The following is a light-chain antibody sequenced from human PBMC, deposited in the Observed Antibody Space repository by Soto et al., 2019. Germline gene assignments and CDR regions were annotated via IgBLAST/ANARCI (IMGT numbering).Light chain of an antibody. Sequence: QSALTQPPSASGSPGQSVTISCTGTSSDVGGYNYVSWYQQHPGKAPKVMIYEVSKRPSGVPDRFSASKSGNTASLTGSGLQAEDEADYYCSSYAGSNNFVFGTGTKVTVL. CDR1: SSDVGGYNY. J-gene: IGLJ1*01. CDR3: SSYAGSNNFV. CDR2: EVS. V-gene: IGLV2-8*01.